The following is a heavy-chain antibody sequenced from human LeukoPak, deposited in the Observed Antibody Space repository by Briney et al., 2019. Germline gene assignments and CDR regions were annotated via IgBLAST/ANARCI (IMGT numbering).Heavy chain of an antibody. V-gene: IGHV4-59*01. CDR1: GGSMSSYY. CDR3: ARDLPTRSAFDI. Sequence: SETLSLTCTVSGGSMSSYYWSWIRQPPGKGLEWIGYIYYSGSTNYNPSLKSRVTISVDTSKNHFSLKLSSVTAADAAVYYCARDLPTRSAFDIWGQGTMVTVSS. D-gene: IGHD1-1*01. CDR2: IYYSGST. J-gene: IGHJ3*02.